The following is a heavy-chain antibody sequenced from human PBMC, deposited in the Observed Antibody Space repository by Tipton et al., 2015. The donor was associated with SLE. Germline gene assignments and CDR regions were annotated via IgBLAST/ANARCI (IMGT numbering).Heavy chain of an antibody. CDR3: ARGAGGSSSSAGYWFDP. V-gene: IGHV4-34*01. J-gene: IGHJ5*02. CDR1: GGSISSYY. Sequence: TLSLTCTVSGGSISSYYWSWIRQPPGKGLEWIGEINHSGSTNYNPSLKSQVTISVDTSKNQFSLKLSSVTAADTAVYYCARGAGGSSSSAGYWFDPWGQGTLVTVSS. CDR2: INHSGST. D-gene: IGHD6-6*01.